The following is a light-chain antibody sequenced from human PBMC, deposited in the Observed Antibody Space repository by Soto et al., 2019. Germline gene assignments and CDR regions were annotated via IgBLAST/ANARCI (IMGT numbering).Light chain of an antibody. J-gene: IGKJ4*01. Sequence: DIVMTQSPDSLTVSLGERATINCKSSLSVFYSSNNQNYLAWYQHKPGQPPKLHIYWASTRESGGPDRFSGSGSGTAFTLTISRLQAEDVAVYYCQQYYTTLAHNFGGGTKVEIK. CDR2: WAS. CDR1: LSVFYSSNNQNY. CDR3: QQYYTTLAHN. V-gene: IGKV4-1*01.